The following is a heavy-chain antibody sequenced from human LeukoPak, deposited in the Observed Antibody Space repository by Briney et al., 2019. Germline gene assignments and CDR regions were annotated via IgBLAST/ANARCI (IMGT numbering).Heavy chain of an antibody. Sequence: SETLSLTCAVSGYSINSDYFRGLIRQPPGKGLEWIGHIYHSGNTNYNSSLESRVTISVDTSKNQFSLNLRSVTAADTAVYYCVRDGDKLFQHWGQGTLVTVSS. J-gene: IGHJ1*01. CDR1: GYSINSDYF. CDR3: VRDGDKLFQH. V-gene: IGHV4-38-2*02. CDR2: IYHSGNT. D-gene: IGHD3-3*01.